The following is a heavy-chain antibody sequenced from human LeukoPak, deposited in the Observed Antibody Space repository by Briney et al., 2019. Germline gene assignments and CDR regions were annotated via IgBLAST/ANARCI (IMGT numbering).Heavy chain of an antibody. CDR1: GFTFSSYA. J-gene: IGHJ4*02. CDR2: ISYDGSNK. CDR3: ARDGSYYDFWSGYYEGLGSPYYFDY. Sequence: GGSLRLSCAASGFTFSSYAMHWVRQAPGKGLEWVAVISYDGSNKYYADSVKGRFTISRDNSKNTLYLQMNSLRAEDTAVYYCARDGSYYDFWSGYYEGLGSPYYFDYWGQGTLVTVSS. D-gene: IGHD3-3*01. V-gene: IGHV3-30*04.